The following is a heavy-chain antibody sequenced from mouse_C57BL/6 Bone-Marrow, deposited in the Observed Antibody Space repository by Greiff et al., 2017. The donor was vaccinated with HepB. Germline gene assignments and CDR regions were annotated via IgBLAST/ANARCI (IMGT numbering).Heavy chain of an antibody. V-gene: IGHV1-15*01. CDR2: IDPETGGT. Sequence: QVQLQQSGAELVRPGASVTLSCKASGYTFTDYEMHWVKQTPVHGLEWIGAIDPETGGTAYNQKFKGKAILTADKSSSTAYMELRSLTSEDSAVDYCTRSDDGYYRYWFAYGGQGTGVTVSA. CDR3: TRSDDGYYRYWFAY. D-gene: IGHD2-3*01. CDR1: GYTFTDYE. J-gene: IGHJ3*01.